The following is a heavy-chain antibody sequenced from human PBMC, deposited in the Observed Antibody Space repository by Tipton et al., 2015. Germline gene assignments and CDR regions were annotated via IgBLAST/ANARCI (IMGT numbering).Heavy chain of an antibody. J-gene: IGHJ4*01. Sequence: TLSLTCTVSGGSVTSGSYYWSWIRQPPGKGLEWIGYISYTDGAHYNPALKSRATLALDTPKNQFSLTLISATAADTALYYCARGDDSTSMATGFDYWGRGALVTVSS. D-gene: IGHD2/OR15-2a*01. CDR2: ISYTDGA. CDR1: GGSVTSGSYY. CDR3: ARGDDSTSMATGFDY. V-gene: IGHV4-61*01.